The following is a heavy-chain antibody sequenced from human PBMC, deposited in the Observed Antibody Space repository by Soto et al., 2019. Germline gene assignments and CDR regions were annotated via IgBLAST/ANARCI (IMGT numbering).Heavy chain of an antibody. CDR3: AKTTYRQRYYFDY. CDR2: ISGSGGST. J-gene: IGHJ4*02. Sequence: EVQLLESGGGLVQPGGSLRLSCAASGFTFSSYAMSWVRQAPGKGLEWVSAISGSGGSTYYADSVEGRFTISRDNSKNTLYLQMNSLRAEDTAVYYCAKTTYRQRYYFDYWGQGTLVTVSS. CDR1: GFTFSSYA. D-gene: IGHD4-4*01. V-gene: IGHV3-23*01.